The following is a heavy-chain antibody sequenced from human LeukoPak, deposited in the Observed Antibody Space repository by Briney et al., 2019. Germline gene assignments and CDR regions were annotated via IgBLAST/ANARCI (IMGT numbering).Heavy chain of an antibody. V-gene: IGHV1-69*02. CDR1: GYTFTGYY. J-gene: IGHJ5*02. CDR2: IIPILGIA. CDR3: AGNPHYERNWFDP. Sequence: GASVKVSCKASGYTFTGYYMHWVRQAPGQGLEWMGRIIPILGIANYAQKFQGRVTITADKSTSTAYMELSSLRSEDTAVYYCAGNPHYERNWFDPWGQGTLVTVSS. D-gene: IGHD3-22*01.